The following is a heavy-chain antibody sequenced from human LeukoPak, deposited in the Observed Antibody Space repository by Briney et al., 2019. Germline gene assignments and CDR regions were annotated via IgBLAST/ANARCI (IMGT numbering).Heavy chain of an antibody. J-gene: IGHJ4*02. D-gene: IGHD2-15*01. Sequence: PGGSLRLSCAASGFTFSSYWMSWVRQAPGKGLEWVANIKQDGSQKNYVDSLKGRFTISRDNAKNSPYLQMNGLRAEDTAVYYCVRESRSSGGSRWGQGTLVTVSS. CDR1: GFTFSSYW. CDR3: VRESRSSGGSR. V-gene: IGHV3-7*01. CDR2: IKQDGSQK.